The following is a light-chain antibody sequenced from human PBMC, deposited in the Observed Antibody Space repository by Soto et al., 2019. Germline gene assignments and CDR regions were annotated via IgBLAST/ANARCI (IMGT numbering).Light chain of an antibody. J-gene: IGLJ2*01. Sequence: QSALTQPASVSGSPGQSITFSCTGTSNDIGGYNYVSWYQQHPGKAPKLMIFDVSNRPSGVYYRFSGSKAGNTASLPISGLPAEDEADYYCSSYTRSSTLLCGGGTKLTVL. CDR3: SSYTRSSTLL. CDR1: SNDIGGYNY. CDR2: DVS. V-gene: IGLV2-14*01.